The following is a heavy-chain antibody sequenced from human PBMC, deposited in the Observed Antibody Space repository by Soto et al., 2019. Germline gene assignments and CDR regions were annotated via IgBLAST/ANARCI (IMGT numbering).Heavy chain of an antibody. J-gene: IGHJ6*03. V-gene: IGHV3-7*01. D-gene: IGHD1-26*01. Sequence: GGSLRLSCVVSGFNFSSFWMSWVRQAPGKGLEWVATIKQDGSERYYVDSVKGRFTISRDNPKNSLYLQMNSLRAEDTAVYYCARLGFRNYYYYMDVWGKGTTVTVSS. CDR1: GFNFSSFW. CDR3: ARLGFRNYYYYMDV. CDR2: IKQDGSER.